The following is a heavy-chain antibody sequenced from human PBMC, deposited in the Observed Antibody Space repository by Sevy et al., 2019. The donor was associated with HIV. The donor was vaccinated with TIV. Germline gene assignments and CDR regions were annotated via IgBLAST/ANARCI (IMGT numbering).Heavy chain of an antibody. CDR1: GGSISSYY. CDR3: ARAVHSSSSPHFDY. Sequence: SETLSLTCTVSGGSISSYYWSWIRQPPGKGLEWIGYIYYSGSTNYNPSLKSRVTISVDTSKNQFSLKLSSVTAADTVVYYCARAVHSSSSPHFDYWGQGTLVTVSS. J-gene: IGHJ4*02. CDR2: IYYSGST. V-gene: IGHV4-59*01. D-gene: IGHD6-6*01.